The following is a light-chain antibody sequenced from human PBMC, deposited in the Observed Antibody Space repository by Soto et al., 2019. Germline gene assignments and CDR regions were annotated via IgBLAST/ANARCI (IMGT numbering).Light chain of an antibody. CDR2: GVT. J-gene: IGLJ3*02. Sequence: QSALIQPRSVSGSPGQSVTISCTGTSSDDGAYKFVSWYQQHPGKAPKVMIYGVTKRPSGVPDRFSGSKSGNTASLTISGLQAEDEADYYCCSYAGSYTWVFGGGTKVTVL. CDR1: SSDDGAYKF. V-gene: IGLV2-11*01. CDR3: CSYAGSYTWV.